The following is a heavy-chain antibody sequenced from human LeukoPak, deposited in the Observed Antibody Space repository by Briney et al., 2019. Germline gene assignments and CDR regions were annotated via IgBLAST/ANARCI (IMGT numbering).Heavy chain of an antibody. D-gene: IGHD2-15*01. V-gene: IGHV3-33*01. CDR2: IWSDGSKK. J-gene: IGHJ4*02. CDR1: GFTFSSYS. CDR3: ARDGSSHWELDY. Sequence: GGSLRLSCAASGFTFSSYSIHWVRQAPGKGLEWVAVIWSDGSKKYYADSVKGRFTISRDNSKNTLYLQVDSLRAEDTAVYYCARDGSSHWELDYWGQGTLVTVSS.